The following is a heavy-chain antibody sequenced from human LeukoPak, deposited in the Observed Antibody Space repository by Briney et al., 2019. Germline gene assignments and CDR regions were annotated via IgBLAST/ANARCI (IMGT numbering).Heavy chain of an antibody. CDR1: GGSFSDYY. V-gene: IGHV4-34*01. Sequence: PSETLSLTCAVYGGSFSDYYWSWIRQPPGKGLEWIGEINHSGSTSYNPSLKSRVTISVDTSKNQFSLKLSSVTAADTAVYYCARGRRGLRYCSSTSCQGYFDYWGQGTLVTVSS. CDR2: INHSGST. CDR3: ARGRRGLRYCSSTSCQGYFDY. J-gene: IGHJ4*02. D-gene: IGHD2-2*01.